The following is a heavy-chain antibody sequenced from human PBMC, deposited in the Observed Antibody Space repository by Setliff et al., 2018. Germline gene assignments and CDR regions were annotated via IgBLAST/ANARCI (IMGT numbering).Heavy chain of an antibody. D-gene: IGHD2-2*01. Sequence: ASVKVSCKASGYTFTSYGFSWVRQAPGQGLEWMGWISVYNGKTKYAQKLQGRVTMTTDTSTSTAYMELRSLRSDDTAVYYRARRAPAAMADAFDIWGQGTMVTVSS. J-gene: IGHJ3*02. V-gene: IGHV1-18*01. CDR1: GYTFTSYG. CDR2: ISVYNGKT. CDR3: ARRAPAAMADAFDI.